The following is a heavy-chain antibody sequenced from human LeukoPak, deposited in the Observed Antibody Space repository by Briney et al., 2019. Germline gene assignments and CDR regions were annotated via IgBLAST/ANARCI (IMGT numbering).Heavy chain of an antibody. CDR3: ARDNNYDSSGYRYFDY. D-gene: IGHD3-22*01. CDR2: IYTSGST. Sequence: SQTLSLTCTVSGGSISSGSYYWSWIRQPAGKGLEWIGRIYTSGSTNYNPSLKSRVTISVDTSKNQFSLKLSSVTAADTAVYYCARDNNYDSSGYRYFDYWGRGTLVTVSS. V-gene: IGHV4-61*02. CDR1: GGSISSGSYY. J-gene: IGHJ4*02.